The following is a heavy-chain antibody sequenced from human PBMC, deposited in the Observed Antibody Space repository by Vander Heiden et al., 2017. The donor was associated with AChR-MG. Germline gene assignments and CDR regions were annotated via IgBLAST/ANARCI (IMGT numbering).Heavy chain of an antibody. J-gene: IGHJ4*02. Sequence: EVPLVESGGGLVKHGGSLRLSCAAPGFTFSDYNMNWVRQAPGKGLEWVSSISNSSTYIYYADSVKGRFIVSRDNAKNSLYLQMNSLRAEDTAVYYCASPQTYCAADCYLDYWGQGTLVTVSS. V-gene: IGHV3-21*01. CDR2: ISNSSTYI. D-gene: IGHD2-21*02. CDR1: GFTFSDYN. CDR3: ASPQTYCAADCYLDY.